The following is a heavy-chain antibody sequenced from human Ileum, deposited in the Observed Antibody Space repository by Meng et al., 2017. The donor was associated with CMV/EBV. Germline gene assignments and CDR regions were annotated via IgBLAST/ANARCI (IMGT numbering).Heavy chain of an antibody. CDR3: ARGRDFWWEMDY. D-gene: IGHD1-26*01. J-gene: IGHJ4*02. CDR1: SGSFSDFF. CDR2: SRHSGNT. V-gene: IGHV4-34*01. Sequence: QVQLYRWGAVLLKPSEPLSLSCAVYSGSFSDFFWGWIRQPQGKGLEWIGESRHSGNTKYNPSLKSRVTISVDASKNQFSLNMRSVTAADTAVYYCARGRDFWWEMDYTGQGTLVTVSS.